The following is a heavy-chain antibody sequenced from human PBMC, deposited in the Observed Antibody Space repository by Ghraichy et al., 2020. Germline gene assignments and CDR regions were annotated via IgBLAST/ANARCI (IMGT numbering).Heavy chain of an antibody. J-gene: IGHJ6*02. D-gene: IGHD2-2*01. V-gene: IGHV3-15*01. CDR1: GFTFSNAW. CDR3: TTFIVVLGVNYYYGMDV. CDR2: IKSKTDGGTT. Sequence: GGSLRLSCAASGFTFSNAWMSWVRQAPGKGLEWVGRIKSKTDGGTTDYAAPVKGRFTISRDDSKNTLYLQMNSLKTEDTAVYYCTTFIVVLGVNYYYGMDVWGQGTTVTVSS.